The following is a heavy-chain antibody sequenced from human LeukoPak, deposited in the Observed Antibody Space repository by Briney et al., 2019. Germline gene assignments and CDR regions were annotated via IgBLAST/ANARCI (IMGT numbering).Heavy chain of an antibody. D-gene: IGHD5-18*01. J-gene: IGHJ4*02. CDR1: GFTFSDHY. CDR3: ASTVDTAMVTSSNY. CDR2: ISSSGSTI. V-gene: IGHV3-11*01. Sequence: GGSLRLSCAASGFTFSDHYMSWIRQAPGKGPEWVSYISSSGSTIYYADSVKGRFTISRDNAKNSLYLQMNSLRAENTAVYYCASTVDTAMVTSSNYWGQGTLVTVSS.